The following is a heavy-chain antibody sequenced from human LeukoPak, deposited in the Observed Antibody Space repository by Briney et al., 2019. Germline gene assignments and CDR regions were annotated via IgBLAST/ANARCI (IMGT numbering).Heavy chain of an antibody. CDR1: GFTFSTYW. Sequence: PGGSLRLSCAASGFTFSTYWMHWVRQVPGMALVWVSRVNREGTTSAYADSVKGRFTISRDNDKNTLYLQMNSLRVEDTAVYYCARDVDWILFDYWGQGTLVTVSS. CDR3: ARDVDWILFDY. D-gene: IGHD3-9*01. V-gene: IGHV3-74*01. CDR2: VNREGTTS. J-gene: IGHJ4*02.